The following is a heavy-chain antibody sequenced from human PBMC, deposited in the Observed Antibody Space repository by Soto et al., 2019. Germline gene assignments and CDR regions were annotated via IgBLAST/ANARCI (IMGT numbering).Heavy chain of an antibody. CDR2: IYYSGST. CDR1: GGSISSGGYY. J-gene: IGHJ4*02. CDR3: AKTSGSSSWYELSGHSRFFDY. Sequence: ASETLSLTCTVSGGSISSGGYYWSWIRQRPGKGLEWIGYIYYSGSTYYNPSLKSRVTISVDTSKNQFSLKLSSVTAADTAVYYCAKTSGSSSWYELSGHSRFFDYWGQGTLVTVSS. D-gene: IGHD6-13*01. V-gene: IGHV4-31*03.